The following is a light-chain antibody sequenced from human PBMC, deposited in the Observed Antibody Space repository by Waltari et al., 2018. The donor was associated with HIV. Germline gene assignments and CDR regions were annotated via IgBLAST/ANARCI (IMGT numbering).Light chain of an antibody. CDR2: KAS. CDR3: QQYHIYPYT. J-gene: IGKJ2*01. Sequence: DIQMTQSPSTLSAAVGDRVTFTCRASQSVRTWLAWYQQKPGKAPKVLIYKASSLGSGVLSRFSGSQSGTEFTLTISSLQPDDSATYYCQQYHIYPYTFGQGTKLEIK. CDR1: QSVRTW. V-gene: IGKV1-5*03.